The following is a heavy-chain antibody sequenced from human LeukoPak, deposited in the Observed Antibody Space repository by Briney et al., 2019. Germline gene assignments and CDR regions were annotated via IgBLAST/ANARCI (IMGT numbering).Heavy chain of an antibody. D-gene: IGHD4-23*01. Sequence: MTSETLSLTCTVSGGPISSSSYYWGWIRQPPGKGLEWIGSIYYSGSTYYNPSLKSRVTISVDTSKNQFSLKLSSVTAADTAVYYCANSANYGGNSGYFDCWGQGTLVTVSS. CDR3: ANSANYGGNSGYFDC. V-gene: IGHV4-39*01. J-gene: IGHJ4*02. CDR1: GGPISSSSYY. CDR2: IYYSGST.